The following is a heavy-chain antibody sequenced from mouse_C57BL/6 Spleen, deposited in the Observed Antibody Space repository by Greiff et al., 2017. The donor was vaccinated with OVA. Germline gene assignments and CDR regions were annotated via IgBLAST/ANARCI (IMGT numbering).Heavy chain of an antibody. CDR2: INPYNGGT. CDR3: ARRTTVVATKNAMDY. Sequence: VQLKESGPVLVKPGASVKMSCKASGYTFTDYYMNWVKQSHGKSLEWIGVINPYNGGTSYNQKFKGKATLTVDKSSSTAYMELNSLTSEDSAVYYCARRTTVVATKNAMDYWGQGTSVTVSS. CDR1: GYTFTDYY. D-gene: IGHD1-1*01. J-gene: IGHJ4*01. V-gene: IGHV1-19*01.